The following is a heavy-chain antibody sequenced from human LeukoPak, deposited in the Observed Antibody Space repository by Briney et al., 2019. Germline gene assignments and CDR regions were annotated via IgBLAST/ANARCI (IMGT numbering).Heavy chain of an antibody. J-gene: IGHJ4*02. V-gene: IGHV4-34*01. D-gene: IGHD6-19*01. CDR1: GGSFSGYY. CDR2: IYHSGST. CDR3: ARDYSSGWCFDY. Sequence: SETLSLTCAVYGGSFSGYYWSWIRQPPGKGLEWIGSIYHSGSTYYNPSLKSRVTISVDTSKNQFSLKLSSVTAADTAVYHCARDYSSGWCFDYWGQGTLVTVSS.